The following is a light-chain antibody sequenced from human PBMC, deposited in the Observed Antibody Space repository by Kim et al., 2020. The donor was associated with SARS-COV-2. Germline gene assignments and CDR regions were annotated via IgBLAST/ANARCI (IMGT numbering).Light chain of an antibody. Sequence: QSVLTQPPSVSGAPGQRVTISCTGSSSNIGAGYDVHWYQQLPGRAPTLLIYGNNNRPSGVPDRFSGSKSGTSASLAITGLQAEDEADYHCQSYDSSLTVVFGGGTQLTVL. V-gene: IGLV1-40*01. CDR1: SSNIGAGYD. CDR3: QSYDSSLTVV. CDR2: GNN. J-gene: IGLJ3*02.